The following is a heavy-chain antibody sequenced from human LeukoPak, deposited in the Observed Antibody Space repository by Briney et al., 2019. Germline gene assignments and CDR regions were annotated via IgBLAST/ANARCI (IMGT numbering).Heavy chain of an antibody. D-gene: IGHD5-18*01. CDR2: IKQDGSEK. V-gene: IGHV3-7*01. J-gene: IGHJ6*02. CDR3: ASLDTATRNYYYYYGMDV. CDR1: GFTFSSYW. Sequence: GGSLRLSCAASGFTFSSYWMSWVRQAPGKGLEWVANIKQDGSEKYYVDSVKGRFIISRDNAKNSLYLQMNSLRAEDTAVYYCASLDTATRNYYYYYGMDVWGQGTTVTVSS.